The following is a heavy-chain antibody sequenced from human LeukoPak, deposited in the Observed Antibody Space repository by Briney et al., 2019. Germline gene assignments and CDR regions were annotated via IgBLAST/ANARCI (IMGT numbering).Heavy chain of an antibody. Sequence: GGSLRLSCAASGFPFTNYAMSWVRQAPGKGLEWISEIGVSDGHTYYAASVKGRFTISRDNARNSLYLQMNSLRAEDTAVYYCASLDNAMVQRGYWGQETLVTVSS. CDR1: GFPFTNYA. V-gene: IGHV3-23*01. CDR2: IGVSDGHT. J-gene: IGHJ4*02. D-gene: IGHD5-18*01. CDR3: ASLDNAMVQRGY.